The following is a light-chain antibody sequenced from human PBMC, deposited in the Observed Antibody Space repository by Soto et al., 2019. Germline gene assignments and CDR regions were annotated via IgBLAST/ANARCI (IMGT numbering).Light chain of an antibody. CDR2: GAS. V-gene: IGKV3-20*01. CDR1: QSVSSNY. J-gene: IGKJ2*01. Sequence: EIVLTQSPGTLSLSPGERATLSCRASQSVSSNYIAWYQQNPGQAPRLLIYGASTRATGIPDRFSGSGSGTDFTLTISRLEPEDFAVYFCQQYGRSPPFAFGQGPKLDIK. CDR3: QQYGRSPPFA.